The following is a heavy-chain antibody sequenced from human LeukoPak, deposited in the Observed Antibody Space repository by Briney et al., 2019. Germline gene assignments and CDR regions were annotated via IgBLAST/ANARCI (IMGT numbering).Heavy chain of an antibody. CDR3: SRDGENDSSGHYKPFDY. CDR2: IKQDGSEK. V-gene: IGHV3-7*01. J-gene: IGHJ4*02. D-gene: IGHD3-22*01. Sequence: GGSLRLSCAASGFTFSSYWMSWVRQAPGKGLEWVANIKQDGSEKYYVASVKGRFTISRDNSKNTLYLQMNSLRAEDTAVYFCSRDGENDSSGHYKPFDYWGQGTLVTVSS. CDR1: GFTFSSYW.